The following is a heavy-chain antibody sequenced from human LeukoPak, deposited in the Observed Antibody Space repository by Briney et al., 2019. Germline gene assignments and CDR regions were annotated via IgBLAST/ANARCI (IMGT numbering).Heavy chain of an antibody. V-gene: IGHV3-49*04. J-gene: IGHJ4*02. CDR3: TRGAGYTYGSFY. Sequence: GGSLRLSCSGSGFTFCDYALSWVRQAPGKGLEWVGFIRSKAYGGTIAYAASVRGRFTISRDDSKSIAYLQMNSLKTEDTAVYYCTRGAGYTYGSFYWGQGTLVTVSS. CDR2: IRSKAYGGTI. CDR1: GFTFCDYA. D-gene: IGHD5-18*01.